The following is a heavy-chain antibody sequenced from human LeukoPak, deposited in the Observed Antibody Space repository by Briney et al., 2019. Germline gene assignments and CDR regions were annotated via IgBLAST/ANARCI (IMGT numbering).Heavy chain of an antibody. Sequence: ASVKVSCKASGYTFTSNDINWVRQATGQGLEWMGWMNPNSGNTGYAQEFQGRVTMTRNTSISTAYMELSSLRSEDTAVYYCARGGDSSGHTDYWGQGTLVTVSS. J-gene: IGHJ4*02. CDR1: GYTFTSND. D-gene: IGHD3-22*01. V-gene: IGHV1-8*01. CDR3: ARGGDSSGHTDY. CDR2: MNPNSGNT.